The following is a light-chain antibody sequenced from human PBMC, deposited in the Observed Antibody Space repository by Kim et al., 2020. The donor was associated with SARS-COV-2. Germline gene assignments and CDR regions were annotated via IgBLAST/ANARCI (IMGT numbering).Light chain of an antibody. V-gene: IGLV4-69*01. J-gene: IGLJ2*01. CDR1: SGHSSYA. CDR3: QTWGTGMGV. CDR2: LNSDGSH. Sequence: QSVLTQSPSASASLGASVKLTCTLSSGHSSYAITWHQQQPEKGPRYLMYLNSDGSHSKGDGIPDRFSGSSSGAERYLTISSLQSDDEADYYCQTWGTGMGVFGGGTQLTVL.